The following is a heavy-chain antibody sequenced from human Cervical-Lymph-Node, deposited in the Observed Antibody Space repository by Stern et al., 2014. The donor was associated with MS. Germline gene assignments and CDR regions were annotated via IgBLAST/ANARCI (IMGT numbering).Heavy chain of an antibody. D-gene: IGHD5-18*01. CDR3: ARDGALYSYGYTDYSSGLDV. CDR1: GFPFRTYA. CDR2: LSRAGSTK. V-gene: IGHV3-30*01. J-gene: IGHJ6*02. Sequence: VQLVESRGGVVQPGRPLSLSCAASGFPFRTYAMHSVRPAPGTGLEWVAVLSRAGSTKYYADSVKGRFTISRDNSKNTLYLQVNSLRTEDTAVYSCARDGALYSYGYTDYSSGLDVWGQGTTVTVSS.